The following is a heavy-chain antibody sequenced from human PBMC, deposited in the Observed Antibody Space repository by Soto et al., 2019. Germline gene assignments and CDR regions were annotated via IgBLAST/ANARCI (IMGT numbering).Heavy chain of an antibody. CDR1: GGSISSSSYY. CDR2: IYYSGST. J-gene: IGHJ6*02. CDR3: ARHPDAYYYGMDV. V-gene: IGHV4-39*01. Sequence: SETLSLTCTVSGGSISSSSYYWGWIRQPPGKGLEWIGSIYYSGSTYYNPSLKSRVTISVDTSKNQFSLKLSSVTAADTAVYYCARHPDAYYYGMDVWGQGTTVTVSS.